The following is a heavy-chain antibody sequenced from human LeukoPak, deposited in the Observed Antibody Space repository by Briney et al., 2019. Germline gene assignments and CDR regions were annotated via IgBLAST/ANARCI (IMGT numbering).Heavy chain of an antibody. D-gene: IGHD3-22*01. Sequence: GGSLRLSCAASGFTFSSYWMHWVRQAPGRGLVWVSRINSDGSSTSYADSVKGRFTISRDNAKNTLYLQMNSLRAEDTAVYYCARDPGGYRENFDYWGLGTLVTVSS. CDR1: GFTFSSYW. CDR2: INSDGSST. V-gene: IGHV3-74*01. J-gene: IGHJ4*02. CDR3: ARDPGGYRENFDY.